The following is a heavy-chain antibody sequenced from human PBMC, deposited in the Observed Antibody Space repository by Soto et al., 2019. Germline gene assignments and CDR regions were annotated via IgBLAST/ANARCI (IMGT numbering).Heavy chain of an antibody. CDR3: ARGFPVRINVLRFLEWPNPMDV. J-gene: IGHJ6*04. CDR1: GGSISSGDYY. D-gene: IGHD3-3*01. Sequence: LSLTCTVSGGSISSGDYYWSWIRQPPGKGLEWIGYIYYSGSTYYNPSLKSRVTISVDTSKNQFSLKLSSVTAADTAVYYCARGFPVRINVLRFLEWPNPMDVWGKGSTVTGFS. CDR2: IYYSGST. V-gene: IGHV4-30-4*01.